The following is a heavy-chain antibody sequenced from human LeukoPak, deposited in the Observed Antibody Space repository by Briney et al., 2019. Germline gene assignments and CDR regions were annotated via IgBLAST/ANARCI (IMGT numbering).Heavy chain of an antibody. J-gene: IGHJ3*02. CDR1: GFSFSQHS. Sequence: GGSLRLSCEASGFSFSQHSMGWVRLAPGKGLEWVSSITGGGTFTFYADSVKGRFTVSRDNANNLLFLQLHSLRADDTAIYYCVTGDNPDYTWENHRLDAFDIWGQGTMVIVSS. D-gene: IGHD3-16*01. V-gene: IGHV3-21*01. CDR2: ITGGGTFT. CDR3: VTGDNPDYTWENHRLDAFDI.